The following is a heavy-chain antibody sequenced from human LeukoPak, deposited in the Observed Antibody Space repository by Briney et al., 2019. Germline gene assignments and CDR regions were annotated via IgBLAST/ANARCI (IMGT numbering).Heavy chain of an antibody. Sequence: GGSLRLSCVASGFTFSDYSMNWVRQAPGKGLEWVASVNTVSSYIYYADSMRGRFTISRDNAKNSLFLQMNSLRAEDTAVYYCARLRRNSDRSDFFYYYDHWGQGTLVTVSS. CDR3: ARLRRNSDRSDFFYYYDH. D-gene: IGHD3-22*01. CDR2: VNTVSSYI. V-gene: IGHV3-21*01. CDR1: GFTFSDYS. J-gene: IGHJ4*02.